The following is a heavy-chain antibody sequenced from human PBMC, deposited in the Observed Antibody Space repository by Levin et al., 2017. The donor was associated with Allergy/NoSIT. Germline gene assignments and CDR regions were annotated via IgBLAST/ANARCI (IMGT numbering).Heavy chain of an antibody. Sequence: SCAASGFTFTSYGMHWVRQAPGQGLEWVAAISNDGNLQAYADSVKGRFTIFRDNFKNTLYVQMNSLGLEDTAVYYCARSLWASRYPDYWGQGTLVTVSS. V-gene: IGHV3-30*03. CDR2: ISNDGNLQ. CDR1: GFTFTSYG. CDR3: ARSLWASRYPDY. D-gene: IGHD1-26*01. J-gene: IGHJ4*02.